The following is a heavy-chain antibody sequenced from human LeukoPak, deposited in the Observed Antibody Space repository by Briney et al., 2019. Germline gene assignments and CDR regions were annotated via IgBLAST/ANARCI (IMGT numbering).Heavy chain of an antibody. D-gene: IGHD4-17*01. V-gene: IGHV4-39*01. CDR3: ARQGYADFSSRPFDY. Sequence: SETLSLTRTVSGGSIINSGYHWGWIRQPPGKGLEWIGSAYYSGNTYYNPSLKSRVTISVDTSKNQFSLKLRSVTAADTAMYYCARQGYADFSSRPFDYWGQGTLVTVSS. CDR1: GGSIINSGYH. J-gene: IGHJ4*02. CDR2: AYYSGNT.